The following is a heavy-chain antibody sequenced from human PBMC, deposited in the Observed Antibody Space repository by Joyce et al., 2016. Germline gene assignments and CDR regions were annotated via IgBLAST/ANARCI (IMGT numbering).Heavy chain of an antibody. D-gene: IGHD4-11*01. CDR3: AKCRSWAPSFNYHHYGLDV. J-gene: IGHJ6*02. Sequence: QMQLVESGGGVVQPGRSLSLSCTASGFTFNTYGMHWLRQAPGKGLEWVALISYEGSQQDYADSVKGRFIISRDNSKNLLSLQMNSLRVEDTAKYYCAKCRSWAPSFNYHHYGLDVWGQGTTVTVSS. CDR2: ISYEGSQQ. V-gene: IGHV3-30*18. CDR1: GFTFNTYG.